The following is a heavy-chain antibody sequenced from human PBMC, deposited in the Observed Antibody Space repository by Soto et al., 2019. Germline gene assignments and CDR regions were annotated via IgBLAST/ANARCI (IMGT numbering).Heavy chain of an antibody. D-gene: IGHD3-22*01. V-gene: IGHV3-23*01. CDR2: ISGSGGRK. CDR3: EKGNPGGVVVVFDY. Sequence: GGPLRLSCAASGFTFSSYAMSWVRQAPGKGLEWVSAISGSGGRKYYADSEKGRFTISRDNSKTTLYLQINSRRAEDTAVYYCEKGNPGGVVVVFDYWAREPWSPSPQ. CDR1: GFTFSSYA. J-gene: IGHJ4*02.